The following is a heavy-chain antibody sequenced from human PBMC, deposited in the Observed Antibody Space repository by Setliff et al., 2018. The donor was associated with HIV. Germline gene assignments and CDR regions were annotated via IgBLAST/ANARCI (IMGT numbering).Heavy chain of an antibody. CDR3: ARDRYSGSSTDY. D-gene: IGHD1-26*01. V-gene: IGHV3-21*01. Sequence: PGGSLRLSCAASGFTFPDYTMNWVRQAPGKWLEWVSSITSGSTYVNYADSVKGRFSISRGNSKNSLYLQMNSLRAEDTAVYYCARDRYSGSSTDYWGQGTLVTGSS. J-gene: IGHJ4*02. CDR2: ITSGSTYV. CDR1: GFTFPDYT.